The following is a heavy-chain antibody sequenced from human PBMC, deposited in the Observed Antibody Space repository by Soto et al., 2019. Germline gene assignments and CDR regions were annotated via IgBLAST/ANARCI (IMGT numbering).Heavy chain of an antibody. Sequence: SETLSLTCTVSGVPFSSSNLYWGWIRQPPGKGLEWIGSISYSGTAYYNPSLKSRVTTSVDTSKNQFSLKLSSVTAADTAVYYCASSPGRSYYAGKFHYFDYWGQGTLVTVSS. CDR1: GVPFSSSNLY. CDR2: ISYSGTA. CDR3: ASSPGRSYYAGKFHYFDY. D-gene: IGHD1-26*01. J-gene: IGHJ4*02. V-gene: IGHV4-39*01.